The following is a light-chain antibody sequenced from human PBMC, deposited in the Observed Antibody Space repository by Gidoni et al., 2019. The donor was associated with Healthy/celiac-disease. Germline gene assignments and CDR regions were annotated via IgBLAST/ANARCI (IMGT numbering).Light chain of an antibody. CDR3: QQYNNWPLT. J-gene: IGKJ4*01. CDR2: GAS. V-gene: IGKV3-15*01. CDR1: QSVSSN. Sequence: EIVMTQSPATLSVSPGERATLSCRASQSVSSNLAWYQQKPGQAPRLLIYGASTRATGIPARFSGSGYGTEFTLTISSLQSEDLAVYYCQQYNNWPLTFGGGTKVESK.